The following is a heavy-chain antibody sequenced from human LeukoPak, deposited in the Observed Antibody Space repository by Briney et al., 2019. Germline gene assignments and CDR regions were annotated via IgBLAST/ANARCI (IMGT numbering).Heavy chain of an antibody. V-gene: IGHV3-23*01. CDR2: ISGSGHTT. D-gene: IGHD2-8*01. CDR1: GFTFTSSA. CDR3: AKGYCTNGVCYFDY. Sequence: GGSLRLSCAASGFTFTSSAMSWVRQAPGKGLEWVSVISGSGHTTDYADSVKGRFTIPRDNSKNTLYLQMNSLRAEDTAVYYCAKGYCTNGVCYFDYWGQGTLVTVSS. J-gene: IGHJ4*02.